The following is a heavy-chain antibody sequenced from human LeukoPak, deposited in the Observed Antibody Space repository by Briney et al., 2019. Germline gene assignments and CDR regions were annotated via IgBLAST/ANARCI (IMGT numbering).Heavy chain of an antibody. CDR2: ISSSSSYI. CDR1: GFTFSSYE. Sequence: GGSLRLSCAASGFTFSSYEMNWVRQAPGKGLEWVSSISSSSSYIYYAGSVKGRFTISRDNAKNSLYLQMNSLRAEDTAVYYCARVGPWVNPDYYYYYMDVWGKGTTVTVSS. D-gene: IGHD1-14*01. CDR3: ARVGPWVNPDYYYYYMDV. V-gene: IGHV3-21*01. J-gene: IGHJ6*03.